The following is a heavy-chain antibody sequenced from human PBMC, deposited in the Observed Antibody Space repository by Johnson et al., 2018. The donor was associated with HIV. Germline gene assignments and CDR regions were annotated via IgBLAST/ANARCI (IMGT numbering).Heavy chain of an antibody. CDR2: ISSSGSTI. CDR1: GFTFSSYG. CDR3: ARDTGGGEPYDI. J-gene: IGHJ3*02. Sequence: VQLVESGGGVVQPGGSLRLSCAASGFTFSSYGMHWVRQAPGKGLEWVSYISSSGSTIYYADSVKGRFTISRDNAKNSLYLQMNSLRAEDTAVYYCARDTGGGEPYDIWGQGTMVTVSS. D-gene: IGHD2-21*01. V-gene: IGHV3-48*04.